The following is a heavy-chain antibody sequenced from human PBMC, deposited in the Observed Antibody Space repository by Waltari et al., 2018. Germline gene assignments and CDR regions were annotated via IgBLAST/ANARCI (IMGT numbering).Heavy chain of an antibody. CDR3: AREGGITASSWFDP. Sequence: QVQLQQWGAGLLKPSETLSLTCAVYGGSFSGYYWSWIRQPPGKGLEWIGEINHSGSTNYNPSLKSRVTISVDTSKNQFSLKLSSVTAADTAVYYCAREGGITASSWFDPWGQGTLVTVSS. D-gene: IGHD6-13*01. V-gene: IGHV4-34*01. CDR2: INHSGST. J-gene: IGHJ5*02. CDR1: GGSFSGYY.